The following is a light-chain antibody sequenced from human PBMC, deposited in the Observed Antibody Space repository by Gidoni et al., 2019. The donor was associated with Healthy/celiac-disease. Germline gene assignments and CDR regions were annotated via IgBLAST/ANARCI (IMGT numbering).Light chain of an antibody. V-gene: IGLV1-47*01. J-gene: IGLJ3*02. Sequence: QSVLTQPPSASGIPGQRVTISCSGSSSNIGRNYVYYYQQLPGTAPKLLIYRNNQRPSGVPDRFSGSKSGTSASLAISGLRSEDEADYYCAAWDDSLSGPVFGGGTKLTVL. CDR1: SSNIGRNY. CDR2: RNN. CDR3: AAWDDSLSGPV.